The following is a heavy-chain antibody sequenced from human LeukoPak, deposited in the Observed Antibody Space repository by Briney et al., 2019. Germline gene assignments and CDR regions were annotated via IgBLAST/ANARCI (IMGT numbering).Heavy chain of an antibody. Sequence: GGSLRLSCAASGFTVSSNYMSWVRQAPGKGLEWVSVIYSGSTTYYTDSVKGRFTISRDNSKNTLYLQMNSLRPEDTAVYYCAAVGGYKPAYYDCMDVWGKGTTVTVSS. V-gene: IGHV3-66*02. D-gene: IGHD5-24*01. CDR3: AAVGGYKPAYYDCMDV. CDR2: IYSGSTT. CDR1: GFTVSSNY. J-gene: IGHJ6*03.